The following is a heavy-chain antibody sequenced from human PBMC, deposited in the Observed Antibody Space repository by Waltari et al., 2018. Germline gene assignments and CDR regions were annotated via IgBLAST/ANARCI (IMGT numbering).Heavy chain of an antibody. CDR2: INPNVGST. CDR3: AREYCGGDCRLFDF. V-gene: IGHV1-2*02. D-gene: IGHD2-21*02. J-gene: IGHJ4*02. CDR1: RDAITEHY. Sequence: LVQSGAEVMKPGASVKVSCKVSRDAITEHYIHWVRQAPGQGLGWMGWINPNVGSTHYAQRYRGRITMTGDTSMTTSYMGLSGLRSDDTAVYYCAREYCGGDCRLFDFWGQGTLVTVSS.